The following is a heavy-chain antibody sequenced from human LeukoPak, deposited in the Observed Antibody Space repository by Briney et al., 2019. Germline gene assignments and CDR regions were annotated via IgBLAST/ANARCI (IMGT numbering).Heavy chain of an antibody. CDR1: GGSISSGGYY. CDR3: ARERYFDWLSPEFDY. D-gene: IGHD3-9*01. CDR2: IYTSGST. V-gene: IGHV4-61*02. J-gene: IGHJ4*02. Sequence: PSETLSLTCTVSGGSISSGGYYWSWIRQPAGKGLEWIGRIYTSGSTNYNPSLKSRVTISVDTSKNQFSLKLSSVTAADTAVYYCARERYFDWLSPEFDYWGQGTLVTVSS.